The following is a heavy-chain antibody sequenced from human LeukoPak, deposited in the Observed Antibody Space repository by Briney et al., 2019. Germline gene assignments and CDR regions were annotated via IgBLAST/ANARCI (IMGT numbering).Heavy chain of an antibody. D-gene: IGHD4-17*01. CDR2: ISSSSSTI. CDR1: GFTFSDYY. CDR3: ARDGGDYAYYYYGMDV. J-gene: IGHJ6*02. Sequence: PGGSLRLSCAASGFTFSDYYMNWVRQAPGKGLEWVSYISSSSSTIYYADSVKGRFTISRDNAKNSLYLQMNSLRAEDTAVYYCARDGGDYAYYYYGMDVWGQGTTVTVSS. V-gene: IGHV3-11*04.